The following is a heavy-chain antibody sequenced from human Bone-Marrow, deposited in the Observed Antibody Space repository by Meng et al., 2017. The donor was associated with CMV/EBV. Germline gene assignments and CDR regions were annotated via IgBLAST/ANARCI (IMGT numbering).Heavy chain of an antibody. V-gene: IGHV3-72*01. J-gene: IGHJ4*02. CDR1: GFSFNYYA. CDR3: ARSHYGSESRFDY. D-gene: IGHD3-10*01. CDR2: TRNKANSYTT. Sequence: GGSLRLSCAASGFSFNYYAFHWVRQAPGRGLEWVGRTRNKANSYTTEYAASVKGRFTISRGESENSLYLQMNSLRSEDTAVYYCARSHYGSESRFDYWGRGTLVTVSS.